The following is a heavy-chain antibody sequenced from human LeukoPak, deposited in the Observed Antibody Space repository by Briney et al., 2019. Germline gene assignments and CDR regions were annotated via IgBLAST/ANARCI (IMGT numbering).Heavy chain of an antibody. D-gene: IGHD1-26*01. CDR3: AGSGSYSSWFDP. CDR2: INPNSGGT. CDR1: GYTFTGYY. V-gene: IGHV1-2*02. J-gene: IGHJ5*02. Sequence: ASVKVSCKASGYTFTGYYMHWVRQAPGQGLEWMGWINPNSGGTNYAQKFQGRVTMTRDTSISTAYMELSRLRSDVTAVYYCAGSGSYSSWFDPWGQGTLVTVSS.